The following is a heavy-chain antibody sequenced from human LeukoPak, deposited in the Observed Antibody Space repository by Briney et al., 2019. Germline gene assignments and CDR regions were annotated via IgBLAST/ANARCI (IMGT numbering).Heavy chain of an antibody. CDR1: GFTFSDYA. CDR2: ASYYVGKQ. J-gene: IGHJ4*02. Sequence: GGSLTLSCAASGFTFSDYAMSWVRQAPGKGLEWASTASYYVGKQYHADSVRGRFTVSRDNSRNTVSLQMSSLRVGDTGIYYCAKAGIGADGAGFLCEYWGQGTLVTVSS. CDR3: AKAGIGADGAGFLCEY. V-gene: IGHV3-23*01. D-gene: IGHD1-1*01.